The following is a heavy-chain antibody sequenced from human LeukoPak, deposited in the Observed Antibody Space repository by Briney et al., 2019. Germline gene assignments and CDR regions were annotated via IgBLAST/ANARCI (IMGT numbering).Heavy chain of an antibody. V-gene: IGHV4-61*02. D-gene: IGHD3-16*02. CDR3: ARGFRFPYAFDI. CDR2: IYTSGST. CDR1: GGSISSGSYY. J-gene: IGHJ3*02. Sequence: ESGPGLVKPSPTPSLTCTVSGGSISSGSYYWSWIRQPAGKGLEWICLIYTSGSTNYNPSLKSRVTISVDTSKNPFSLKLSSVTAADTAVYYCARGFRFPYAFDIWGQGTMVTVSS.